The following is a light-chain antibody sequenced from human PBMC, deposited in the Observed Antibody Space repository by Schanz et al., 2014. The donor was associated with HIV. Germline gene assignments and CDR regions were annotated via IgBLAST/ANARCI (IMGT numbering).Light chain of an antibody. Sequence: EIVLTQSPGTLSLSPGEKATLSCRASQSVSSSYLAWYQQKPGQAPRLLIYDASTRATGIPARFSGSGSGTEFTLTITNLQPDDFATYYCQQASEYPLTFGGGTKVEIK. CDR3: QQASEYPLT. V-gene: IGKV3D-20*02. CDR2: DAS. CDR1: QSVSSSY. J-gene: IGKJ4*01.